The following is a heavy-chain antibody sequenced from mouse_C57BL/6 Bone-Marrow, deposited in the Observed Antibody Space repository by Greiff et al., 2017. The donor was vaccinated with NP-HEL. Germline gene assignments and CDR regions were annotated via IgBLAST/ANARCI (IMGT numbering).Heavy chain of an antibody. D-gene: IGHD1-1*01. CDR2: ISSGGSYT. V-gene: IGHV5-6*02. CDR3: ARLGGGRDPHYYAMDY. J-gene: IGHJ4*01. Sequence: DVKLVESGGDLVKPGGSLKLSCAASGFTFSSYCMSWVRQTPDKRLEWVATISSGGSYTYYPDSLKGRFTISRDNAKNTLYLQMSSLKSEDTAMYYGARLGGGRDPHYYAMDYWGQGTSVTVSS. CDR1: GFTFSSYC.